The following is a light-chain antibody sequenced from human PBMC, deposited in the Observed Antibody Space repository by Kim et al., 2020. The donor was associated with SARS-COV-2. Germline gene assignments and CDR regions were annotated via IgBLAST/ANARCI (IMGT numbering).Light chain of an antibody. V-gene: IGLV3-1*01. CDR3: QAWDSSTVV. Sequence: VSPGQTARITCSGDRLGDKYVSWYQQKPGQSPVLVIYPQNRRPSGIPERFSGSISANTATLTISGAQAMDEADYYCQAWDSSTVVFGGGTQLTVL. CDR2: PQN. J-gene: IGLJ2*01. CDR1: RLGDKY.